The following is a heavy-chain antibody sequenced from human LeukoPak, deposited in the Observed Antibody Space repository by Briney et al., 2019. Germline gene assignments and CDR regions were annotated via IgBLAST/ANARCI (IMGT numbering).Heavy chain of an antibody. Sequence: SGTLSLTCAVSGGSISSNNWWGWVRQPPGQGLEWIGEIYHSGSPNYNPSLKSRVTISVDKSKNQFSLKLSSVTAADTAVYYCARVLRLDLDYYGMDVWGQGTTVTVSS. CDR1: GGSISSNNW. V-gene: IGHV4-4*02. J-gene: IGHJ6*02. D-gene: IGHD5-12*01. CDR3: ARVLRLDLDYYGMDV. CDR2: IYHSGSP.